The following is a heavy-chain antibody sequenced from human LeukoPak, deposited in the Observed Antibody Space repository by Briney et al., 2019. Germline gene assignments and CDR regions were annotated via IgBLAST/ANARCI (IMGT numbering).Heavy chain of an antibody. J-gene: IGHJ4*02. CDR2: ISSSSSYI. CDR1: GFTFSSYS. Sequence: PGGSLRLSCAASGFTFSSYSMNWVRQAPGKGLEWVSSISSSSSYIYYTDSVKGRFTISRDNSKNTLNLQMNSLRAEDTAVYYCAKGRGEDGSGSSFDYWGQGTLVTVSS. V-gene: IGHV3-21*04. D-gene: IGHD3-10*01. CDR3: AKGRGEDGSGSSFDY.